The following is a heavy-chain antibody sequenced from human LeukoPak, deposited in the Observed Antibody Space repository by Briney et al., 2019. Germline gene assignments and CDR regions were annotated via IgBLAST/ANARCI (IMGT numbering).Heavy chain of an antibody. D-gene: IGHD1-14*01. CDR3: ARGPPLTYDHTPEGYYHYYMDV. CDR2: ISPSGGST. J-gene: IGHJ6*03. CDR1: GYTFTSNY. V-gene: IGHV1-46*01. Sequence: ASVKVSCKAFGYTFTSNYMHWVRQAPGQGPEWMGVISPSGGSTTYAQKFQGRVTLTRDMSTSTVYMELTSLRSDDTGVYYCARGPPLTYDHTPEGYYHYYMDVWGKGTTIIISS.